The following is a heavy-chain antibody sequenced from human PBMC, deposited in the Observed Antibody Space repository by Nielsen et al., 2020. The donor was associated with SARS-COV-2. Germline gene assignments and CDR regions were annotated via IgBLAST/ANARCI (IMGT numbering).Heavy chain of an antibody. CDR1: GFTFSSYG. Sequence: GESLKISCAASGFTFSSYGMHWVRQAPGKGLEWVAVIWYDGSNKYYADSVKGRFTISRDNSKNTLYLQMNSLRAEDTAVYYCAREFCSSTSCYTASALDYWGQGTLVTVSS. J-gene: IGHJ4*02. CDR2: IWYDGSNK. CDR3: AREFCSSTSCYTASALDY. V-gene: IGHV3-33*01. D-gene: IGHD2-2*02.